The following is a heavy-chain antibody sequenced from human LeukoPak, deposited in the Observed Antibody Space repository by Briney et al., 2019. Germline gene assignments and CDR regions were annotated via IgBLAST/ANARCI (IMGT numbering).Heavy chain of an antibody. J-gene: IGHJ4*02. Sequence: SGGSLRLSCSASGFTFSTYAMHWVRQAPGKGLEYVSAVSTNGGTTDYADSVKGRFTISRDNSRNTVNLQMSSLRTEDTAVYYCVKMAYGATYFDFWGQGTLVTVSS. CDR3: VKMAYGATYFDF. D-gene: IGHD4/OR15-4a*01. V-gene: IGHV3-64D*06. CDR2: VSTNGGTT. CDR1: GFTFSTYA.